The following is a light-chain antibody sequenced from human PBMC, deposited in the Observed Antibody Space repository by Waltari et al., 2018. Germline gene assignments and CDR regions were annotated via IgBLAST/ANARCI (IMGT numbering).Light chain of an antibody. J-gene: IGKJ4*01. Sequence: DIQMTQSPSSLSASVGDRVTITCRASQSISTYLNWYQQKPGKAPKVLIYAASSLQSGVPSRCSGSGSGTDFTLTISSLQPEDFATYYCQQSYSTSQRTFGGGTKVEIK. V-gene: IGKV1-39*01. CDR3: QQSYSTSQRT. CDR1: QSISTY. CDR2: AAS.